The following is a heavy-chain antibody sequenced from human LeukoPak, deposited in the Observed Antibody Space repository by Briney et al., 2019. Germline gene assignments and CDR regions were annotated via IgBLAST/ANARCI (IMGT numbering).Heavy chain of an antibody. J-gene: IGHJ6*03. CDR2: IYYSGST. CDR1: GGSISSYY. Sequence: SETLSLTCTVSGGSISSYYWSWIRQPPGKGLEWIGYIYYSGSTNYNPSLKSRVTISVDTSKNQFSLKLSSVTAADTAVYYCARGTNYGEYYYYYYYMDVWGKGTTVTISS. CDR3: ARGTNYGEYYYYYYYMDV. V-gene: IGHV4-59*08. D-gene: IGHD4-17*01.